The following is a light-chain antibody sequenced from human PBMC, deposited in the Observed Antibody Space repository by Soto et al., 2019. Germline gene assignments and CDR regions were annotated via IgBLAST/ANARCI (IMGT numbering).Light chain of an antibody. Sequence: EIVMTQSPATLSVSPGERATLSCRASQSVSSNLSWYQQKPGQAPRLLIYGASTRATGIPARFSGSGSGTEFTLTFSRLEPEDFAVYYCEYYGTSITFGGGTKVDIK. CDR1: QSVSSN. J-gene: IGKJ4*01. V-gene: IGKV3-15*01. CDR2: GAS. CDR3: EYYGTSIT.